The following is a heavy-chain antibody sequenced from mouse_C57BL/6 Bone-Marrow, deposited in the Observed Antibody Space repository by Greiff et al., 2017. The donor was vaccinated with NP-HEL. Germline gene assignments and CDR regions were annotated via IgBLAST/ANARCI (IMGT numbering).Heavy chain of an antibody. D-gene: IGHD3-1*01. CDR3: AREGLPYYFDY. J-gene: IGHJ2*01. V-gene: IGHV1-26*01. CDR2: INPNNGGT. CDR1: GYTFTDYY. Sequence: VQLQQSGPELVKPGASVKISCKASGYTFTDYYMNWVKQSHGKSLEWIGDINPNNGGTSYNQKFKGKATLTVDKSSSTAYMELRSLTSEDSAVHYCAREGLPYYFDYWGQGTTLTVSS.